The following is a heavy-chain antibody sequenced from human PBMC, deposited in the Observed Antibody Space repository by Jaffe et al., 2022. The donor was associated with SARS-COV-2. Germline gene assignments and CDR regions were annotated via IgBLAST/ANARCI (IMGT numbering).Heavy chain of an antibody. CDR2: IKQDGSEK. D-gene: IGHD3-10*01. V-gene: IGHV3-7*01. CDR3: ASGEFEIGGYPTYFDY. CDR1: GFTFSSYW. Sequence: EVQLVESGGGLVQPGGSLRLSCAASGFTFSSYWMSWVRQAPGKGLEWVANIKQDGSEKYYVDSVKGRFTISRDNAKNSLYLQMNSLRAEDTAVYYCASGEFEIGGYPTYFDYWGQGTLVTVSS. J-gene: IGHJ4*02.